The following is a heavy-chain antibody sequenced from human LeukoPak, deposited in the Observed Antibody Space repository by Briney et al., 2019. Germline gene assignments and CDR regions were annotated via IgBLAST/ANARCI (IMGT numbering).Heavy chain of an antibody. D-gene: IGHD2-15*01. J-gene: IGHJ3*02. CDR2: IYPGDSDT. CDR1: GYSFTSYW. V-gene: IGHV5-51*01. Sequence: GESLKISCKGSGYSFTSYWIGWVRQMPGKGLEWMGIIYPGDSDTRHSPSFQGQVTISADKSISTAYLQWSSLKASDTAMYYCATPFSYCSGGSCYHAFDIWGQGTMVTVSS. CDR3: ATPFSYCSGGSCYHAFDI.